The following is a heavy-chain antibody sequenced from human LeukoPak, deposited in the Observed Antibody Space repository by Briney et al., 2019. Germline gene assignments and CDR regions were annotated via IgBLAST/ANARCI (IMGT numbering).Heavy chain of an antibody. V-gene: IGHV4-34*01. CDR1: GGSFSGYY. CDR2: IDHSGSS. D-gene: IGHD3-10*01. Sequence: SETLSLTCAVYGGSFSGYYWSWIRQPPGKGLEWIGEIDHSGSSNYNPSLKSRVTISLDTSKNQFSLKLSSVTAADTAVYYCARGRITMVRGGLNWGQGTLVTVSS. J-gene: IGHJ4*02. CDR3: ARGRITMVRGGLN.